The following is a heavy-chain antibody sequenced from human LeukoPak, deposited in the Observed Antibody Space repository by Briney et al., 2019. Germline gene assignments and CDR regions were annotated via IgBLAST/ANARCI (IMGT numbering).Heavy chain of an antibody. CDR1: GFTFSSYS. J-gene: IGHJ4*02. Sequence: GGSLGLSCAASGFTFSSYSMNWVRQAPGKGLEWVSSISSSGSYIYYADSVKGRFTISRDNAKNSLYLQMNSLRAEDTAVYYCARDRHISWFGEEDPYYFDYWGQGTLVTVSS. V-gene: IGHV3-21*01. CDR2: ISSSGSYI. CDR3: ARDRHISWFGEEDPYYFDY. D-gene: IGHD3-10*01.